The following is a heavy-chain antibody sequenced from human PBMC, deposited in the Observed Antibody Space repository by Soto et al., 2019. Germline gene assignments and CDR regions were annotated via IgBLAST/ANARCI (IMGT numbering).Heavy chain of an antibody. CDR2: IHYSGST. J-gene: IGHJ4*02. Sequence: TQSLTYTVSGGSIISGGDYWSWIRQLPGKGLEWIGYIHYSGSTYYDPSLKSRLTISVDTSKNHFSLRLSSVTAADTAVYYCARAPSNYNILAGSRFDSWGQGTLVTVAS. V-gene: IGHV4-31*03. D-gene: IGHD3-9*01. CDR1: GGSIISGGDY. CDR3: ARAPSNYNILAGSRFDS.